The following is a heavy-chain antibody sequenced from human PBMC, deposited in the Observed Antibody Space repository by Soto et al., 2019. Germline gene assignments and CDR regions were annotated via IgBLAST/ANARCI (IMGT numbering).Heavy chain of an antibody. D-gene: IGHD3-3*01. V-gene: IGHV3-23*01. J-gene: IGHJ4*02. CDR2: ISASAGST. Sequence: GGSLRLSCAASGFTFNNYAMNWVRQAPWMGLEWVSLISASAGSTYYADSVKGRFTISRDNSKNTLYLQMKSLRAEDTAIYYCAKNFYYFDSWGQGTLVTVSS. CDR3: AKNFYYFDS. CDR1: GFTFNNYA.